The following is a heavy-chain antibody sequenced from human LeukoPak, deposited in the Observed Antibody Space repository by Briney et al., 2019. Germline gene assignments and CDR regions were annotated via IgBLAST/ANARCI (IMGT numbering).Heavy chain of an antibody. CDR1: GFTFSSYS. V-gene: IGHV3-21*01. D-gene: IGHD2-2*01. Sequence: GGSLRLSCAASGFTFSSYSMNWVRQAPGKGLEWVPSISSSSSYIYYADSVKGRFTISRDDAKNSLYLQMNSLRAEDTAVYYCARGGYCSSTSCPPVGWFDPWGQGTLVTVSS. CDR3: ARGGYCSSTSCPPVGWFDP. J-gene: IGHJ5*02. CDR2: ISSSSSYI.